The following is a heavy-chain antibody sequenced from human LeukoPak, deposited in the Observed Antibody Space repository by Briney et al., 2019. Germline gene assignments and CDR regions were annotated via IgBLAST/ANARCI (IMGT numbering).Heavy chain of an antibody. CDR1: GYTFTSYG. D-gene: IGHD3-22*01. V-gene: IGHV1-18*01. CDR3: ARLEDSYYYMDV. CDR2: ISAYNGNT. J-gene: IGHJ6*03. Sequence: GESLKISCKGSGYTFTSYGISWVRQAPGQGLEWMGWISAYNGNTNYAQKLQGRVTMTTDTSTSKAYMELRSLRSDDTAVYYCARLEDSYYYMDVWGKGTTVTVSS.